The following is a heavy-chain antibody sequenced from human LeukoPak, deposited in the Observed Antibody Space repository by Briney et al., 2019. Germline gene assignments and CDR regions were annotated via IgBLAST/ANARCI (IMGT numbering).Heavy chain of an antibody. CDR2: IRQDGSET. D-gene: IGHD4-11*01. J-gene: IGHJ3*02. CDR3: ARDPYKHNDYGNYGAFDI. CDR1: GFTFSTSW. V-gene: IGHV3-7*01. Sequence: GGSLRLSCIASGFTFSTSWMTWVRQAPGKGLEWVANIRQDGSETHYVDSVKGRFTISRDNAENSLYLQMSSLRAEDTAVYFCARDPYKHNDYGNYGAFDIWGQGTMVTVSS.